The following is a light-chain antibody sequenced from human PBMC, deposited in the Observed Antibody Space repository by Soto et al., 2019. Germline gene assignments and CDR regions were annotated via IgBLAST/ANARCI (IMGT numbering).Light chain of an antibody. Sequence: EIVMTQSPATLSVSPGERATLSCRASQSVSSNLAWYQQKPGQAPRLLIYGASTRATGTPARFSGSGSGTEFTLTISSLQSEDFGIYYCQHYNNWYTFGQGTKLEIK. CDR1: QSVSSN. V-gene: IGKV3-15*01. CDR2: GAS. J-gene: IGKJ2*01. CDR3: QHYNNWYT.